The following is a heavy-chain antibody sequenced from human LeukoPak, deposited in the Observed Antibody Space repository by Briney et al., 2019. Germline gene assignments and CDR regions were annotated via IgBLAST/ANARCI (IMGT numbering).Heavy chain of an antibody. D-gene: IGHD2-8*01. CDR3: AKGHCTNGICWLD. CDR1: GFTVSSYA. CDR2: ISGSGGST. Sequence: GGSLRLSCAASGFTVSSYAMNWVRQAPGKGLEWVSSISGSGGSTYYADSVEGRFAISRDNSKNTLYLQMNSLRAEDTAVYYCAKGHCTNGICWLDWGQGTLVTVSS. V-gene: IGHV3-23*01. J-gene: IGHJ4*02.